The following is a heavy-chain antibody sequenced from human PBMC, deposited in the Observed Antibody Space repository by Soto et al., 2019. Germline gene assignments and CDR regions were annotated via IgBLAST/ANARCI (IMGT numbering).Heavy chain of an antibody. CDR3: VKCSEVVRFLEWLA. D-gene: IGHD3-3*01. V-gene: IGHV4-59*08. CDR1: GGSISNYY. Sequence: SETLSLTCTVSGGSISNYYWSWIRQPPGKGLEWIGYFYYTGITNYNPSLKSRISMSVDTSKNQFSLKLSSVTAADTAVYYCVKCSEVVRFLEWLAWGQGTLVTVSS. J-gene: IGHJ5*02. CDR2: FYYTGIT.